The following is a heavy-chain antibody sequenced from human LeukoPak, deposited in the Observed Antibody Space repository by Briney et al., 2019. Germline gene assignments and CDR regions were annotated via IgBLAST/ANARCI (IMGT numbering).Heavy chain of an antibody. V-gene: IGHV3-48*03. D-gene: IGHD5-18*01. J-gene: IGHJ4*02. CDR1: GFTFSSYE. CDR3: ATEPQYSYGLDFEH. CDR2: ISSGGSTI. Sequence: PGGSLRLSCAASGFTFSSYEMNWVRQAPGKGLEWVSYISSGGSTIHYADSVKGRFTISRDNAKNSLYLQMNSLRAEDTAVYYCATEPQYSYGLDFEHWGQGTLVTVSS.